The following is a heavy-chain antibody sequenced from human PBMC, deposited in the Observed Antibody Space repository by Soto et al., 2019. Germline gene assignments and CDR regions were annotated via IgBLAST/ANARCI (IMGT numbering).Heavy chain of an antibody. CDR2: ISSTTNYI. D-gene: IGHD6-6*01. CDR3: AKEYSGSGGQFDY. V-gene: IGHV3-21*04. CDR1: GFTFTRYS. J-gene: IGHJ4*02. Sequence: PGGSLRLSCAASGFTFTRYSMNWVRQAPGKGLEWVSSISSTTNYIYYGDSMKGRFTISRDNAKNSLYLEMNSLRPEDTALYYCAKEYSGSGGQFDYWGQGILVTVSS.